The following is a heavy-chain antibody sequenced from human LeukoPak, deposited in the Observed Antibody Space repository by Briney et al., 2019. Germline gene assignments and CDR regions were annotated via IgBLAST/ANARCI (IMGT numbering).Heavy chain of an antibody. CDR1: GGSISSGGYS. V-gene: IGHV4-30-2*01. CDR2: IYHSGST. Sequence: SQTLSLTCAVSGGSISSGGYSWSWIRQPPGKGLEWIGYIYHSGSTYYNPSLKSRVTISVDRSKNQFSLKLSSVTAADTAVYYCARGAKYCTNGVCYTGWFDPWGQGTLVTVSS. CDR3: ARGAKYCTNGVCYTGWFDP. J-gene: IGHJ5*02. D-gene: IGHD2-8*01.